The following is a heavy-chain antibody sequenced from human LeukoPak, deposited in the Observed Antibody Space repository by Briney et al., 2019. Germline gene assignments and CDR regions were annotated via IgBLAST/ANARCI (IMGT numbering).Heavy chain of an antibody. Sequence: GESLKISCKGSGYGFTSYWIGWVRQMPGKGLEWMGIIYPGDSDTRYSPSFQGQVTISADKSISTAYLQWSSLKASDTAMYYCARAAYCSGGSCYSGGGYYWGQGTLVTVSS. CDR1: GYGFTSYW. CDR2: IYPGDSDT. J-gene: IGHJ4*02. V-gene: IGHV5-51*01. D-gene: IGHD2-15*01. CDR3: ARAAYCSGGSCYSGGGYY.